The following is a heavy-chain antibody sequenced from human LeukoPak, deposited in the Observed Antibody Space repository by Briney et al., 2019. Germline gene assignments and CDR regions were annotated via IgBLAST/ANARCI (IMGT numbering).Heavy chain of an antibody. V-gene: IGHV3-15*05. Sequence: GGSLRLSCAASGFTFSNYAMSWVRQAPGKGLEWVGRIKTKSEGGTTDYAAPVKGRFTISRDDSKNTLYLQMNTLKTEDTAVYYCTTDIWVATSSDYWGQGTLVTVSS. CDR3: TTDIWVATSSDY. D-gene: IGHD5-12*01. J-gene: IGHJ4*02. CDR1: GFTFSNYA. CDR2: IKTKSEGGTT.